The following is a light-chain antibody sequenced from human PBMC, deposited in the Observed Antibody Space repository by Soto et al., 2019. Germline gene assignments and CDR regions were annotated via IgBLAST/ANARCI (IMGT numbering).Light chain of an antibody. V-gene: IGKV1-9*01. CDR2: DAS. J-gene: IGKJ4*01. Sequence: LTQSPSSLSSSVGDRVTLTCRASQIVATHVAWYQQKPGQAPNLLIYDASTLPSGIPARFSGGGSGTDFTLTISSLQPEDIATYYCQQLSSYPLTFGGGTKVEIK. CDR3: QQLSSYPLT. CDR1: QIVATH.